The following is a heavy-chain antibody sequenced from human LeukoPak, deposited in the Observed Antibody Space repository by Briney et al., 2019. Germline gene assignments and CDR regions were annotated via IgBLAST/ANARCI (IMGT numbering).Heavy chain of an antibody. D-gene: IGHD3-22*01. Sequence: ASVKVSCKASGYTFTSYGISWVRQAPGKGLEWMGGFDPEDGETIYAQKFQGRVTMTEDTSTDTAYMELSSLRSEDTAVYYCATSSGYSEFDYWGQGTLVTVSP. J-gene: IGHJ4*02. CDR2: FDPEDGET. CDR3: ATSSGYSEFDY. V-gene: IGHV1-24*01. CDR1: GYTFTSYG.